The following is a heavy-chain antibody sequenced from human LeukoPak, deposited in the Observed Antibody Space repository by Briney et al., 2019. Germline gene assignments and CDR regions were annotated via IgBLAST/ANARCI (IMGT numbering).Heavy chain of an antibody. Sequence: GGSLRLSCAVSGLTFTRYGMSWVRQAPGKGLEWVSGISGSGDSTYYADSVKGRFTFSRDNSKNTLYLQMNSLRAEDTAVYYCAKDRSIAAGDDAFDIWGQGTMVTVSS. CDR3: AKDRSIAAGDDAFDI. CDR1: GLTFTRYG. D-gene: IGHD6-13*01. J-gene: IGHJ3*02. CDR2: ISGSGDST. V-gene: IGHV3-23*01.